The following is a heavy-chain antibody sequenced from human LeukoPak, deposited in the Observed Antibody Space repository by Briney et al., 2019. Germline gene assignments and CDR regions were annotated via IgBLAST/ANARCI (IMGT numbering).Heavy chain of an antibody. D-gene: IGHD3-22*01. CDR2: IYPGDSDT. V-gene: IGHV5-51*01. CDR1: GYSFTSYW. J-gene: IGHJ3*02. CDR3: TRPHYYYDSSGYYPDAFDI. Sequence: GESLKISCKGSGYSFTSYWIGWVRQMPGKGLEWMGIIYPGDSDTRYSPSFQGQVTISADKSISTAYLQWSSLKASDTAMYYCTRPHYYYDSSGYYPDAFDIWGQGTMVTVSS.